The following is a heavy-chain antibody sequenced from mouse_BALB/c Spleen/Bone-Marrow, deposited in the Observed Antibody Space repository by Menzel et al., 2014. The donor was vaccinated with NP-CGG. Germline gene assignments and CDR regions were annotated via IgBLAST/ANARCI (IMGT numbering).Heavy chain of an antibody. Sequence: AQLQESGAELEWPGASVKLSCKDSGYSFTSYHMHWVKQRPGQGLEWIGEINPSNGGTNFNEKFKSKATLTVDKSTSTAYMQLSSLTSENSAVYYCTREGVSPFAYWGQGTLVTVSA. CDR3: TREGVSPFAY. CDR1: GYSFTSYH. J-gene: IGHJ3*01. CDR2: INPSNGGT. V-gene: IGHV1S81*02.